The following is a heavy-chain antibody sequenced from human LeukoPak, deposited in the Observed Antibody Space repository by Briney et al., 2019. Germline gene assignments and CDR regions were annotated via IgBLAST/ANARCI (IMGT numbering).Heavy chain of an antibody. J-gene: IGHJ6*04. CDR1: GFTLNTYE. D-gene: IGHD3-10*02. CDR3: AELGITMIGGV. Sequence: GGSLRLSCAASGFTLNTYEMIWVRQAPGKGLEWLSFIDSTGNDLKYADSVKGRFTISRDNAKNSLYLQMNSLRAEDTAVYYCAELGITMIGGVWGKGTTVTISS. V-gene: IGHV3-48*03. CDR2: IDSTGNDL.